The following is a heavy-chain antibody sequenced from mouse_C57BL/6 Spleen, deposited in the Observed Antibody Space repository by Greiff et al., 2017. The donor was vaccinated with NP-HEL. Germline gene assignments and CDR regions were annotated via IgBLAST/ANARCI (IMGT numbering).Heavy chain of an antibody. Sequence: VQLQQPGAELVKPGASVKLSCKASGYTFTSYWMQWVKQRPGQGLEWIGEIDPSDSYTNYNQKFKGKATLTVDTSSSTAYMQLSSLTSEDSAVYYCARAQLGRWYFDVWGTGTTVTVSS. V-gene: IGHV1-50*01. CDR3: ARAQLGRWYFDV. J-gene: IGHJ1*03. CDR2: IDPSDSYT. CDR1: GYTFTSYW. D-gene: IGHD4-1*02.